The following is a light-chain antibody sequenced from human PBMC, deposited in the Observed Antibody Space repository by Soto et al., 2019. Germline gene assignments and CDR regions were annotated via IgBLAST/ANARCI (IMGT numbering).Light chain of an antibody. V-gene: IGKV1-39*01. Sequence: IQMTQCLSSLSASLGDRVTISGRASERISDYLAWYQQKPGKAPKLLINTASSLRSGVPSRFSGSGSGTDFTLTIDSLQPEDFATYFCQQTNTAPWTFGQGTNVDIK. CDR3: QQTNTAPWT. J-gene: IGKJ1*01. CDR2: TAS. CDR1: ERISDY.